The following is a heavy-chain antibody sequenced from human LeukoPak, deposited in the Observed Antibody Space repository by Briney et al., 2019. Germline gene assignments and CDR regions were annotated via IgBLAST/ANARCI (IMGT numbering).Heavy chain of an antibody. CDR3: ARADQLLYDY. Sequence: GRPLRLSCAASGFTFDDYGMSWVRQAPGKGLEWVSGINWNGGSTGYADSVKGRFTISRDNAKNSLYLQMNSLRAEDTALYYCARADQLLYDYWGQGTLVTVSS. D-gene: IGHD2-2*02. CDR2: INWNGGST. CDR1: GFTFDDYG. V-gene: IGHV3-20*04. J-gene: IGHJ4*02.